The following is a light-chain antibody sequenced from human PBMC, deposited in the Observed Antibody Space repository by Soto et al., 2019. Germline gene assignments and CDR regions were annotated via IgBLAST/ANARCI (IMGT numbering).Light chain of an antibody. J-gene: IGLJ2*01. V-gene: IGLV2-14*01. CDR2: DVT. Sequence: QSALTQPASVSGSPGQSITISCTGTSSDVGVYNYVSWYQQHPGKAPKLMIYDVTYRPSGVSNRFSGSKSGDTASLTISGLQAEDEADYYCSSYTSSSTLGVFGGGTKLTVL. CDR1: SSDVGVYNY. CDR3: SSYTSSSTLGV.